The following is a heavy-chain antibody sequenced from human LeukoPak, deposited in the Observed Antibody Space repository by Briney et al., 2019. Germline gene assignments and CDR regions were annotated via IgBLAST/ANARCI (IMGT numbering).Heavy chain of an antibody. V-gene: IGHV3-7*01. D-gene: IGHD2-2*01. CDR2: IKEDGSEK. Sequence: GGSLRLSCAASEFTFSTYWMSWVRQAPGKGPERVANIKEDGSEKNYVDSVKGRFTISRDNAKNSLYLQMNSLRAEDTAMYYCARVGEDIVVVPAADYFDYWGQGTLVTVSS. CDR1: EFTFSTYW. J-gene: IGHJ4*02. CDR3: ARVGEDIVVVPAADYFDY.